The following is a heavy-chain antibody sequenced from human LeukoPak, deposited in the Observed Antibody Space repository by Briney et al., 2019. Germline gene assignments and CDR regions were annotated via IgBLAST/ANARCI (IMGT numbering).Heavy chain of an antibody. CDR2: IYYSGST. V-gene: IGHV4-59*01. D-gene: IGHD3-22*01. J-gene: IGHJ6*03. Sequence: SETLSLTCTVSGGSISSYYWSWIRQPPGKGLEWIGYIYYSGSTNYNPSLKSRVTISVDTSKNQFSLKLSSVTAADTAVYYCARGRRDYYDSSGYYYYGGRLGYYYMDVWGKGTTVTVSS. CDR3: ARGRRDYYDSSGYYYYGGRLGYYYMDV. CDR1: GGSISSYY.